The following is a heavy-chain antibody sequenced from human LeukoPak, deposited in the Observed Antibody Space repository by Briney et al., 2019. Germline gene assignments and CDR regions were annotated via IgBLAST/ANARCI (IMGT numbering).Heavy chain of an antibody. CDR3: VLGNIYWYFDL. V-gene: IGHV1-69*06. CDR1: GGTFSSYA. Sequence: SVKVSCKASGGTFSSYAISWVRQAPGQGLEWMGGIIPIFGTANYAQKFQGRVTITADKSTSTAYMELGSLRSEDTAVHYCVLGNIYWYFDLWGRGTLVTVSS. CDR2: IIPIFGTA. D-gene: IGHD2/OR15-2a*01. J-gene: IGHJ2*01.